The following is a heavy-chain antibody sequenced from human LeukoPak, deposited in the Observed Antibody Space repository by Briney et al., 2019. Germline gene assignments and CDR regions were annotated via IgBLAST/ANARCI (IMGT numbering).Heavy chain of an antibody. Sequence: ASVKVSCKASGGTLSSYAISWVRQAHGQGLEWMGGIIPIFGTANYAQKFQGRVTITTDESTSTAYMELSSLRSEDTAVYYCARKIRGYFDYWGQGTLVTVSS. CDR1: GGTLSSYA. J-gene: IGHJ4*02. D-gene: IGHD3-16*01. V-gene: IGHV1-69*05. CDR2: IIPIFGTA. CDR3: ARKIRGYFDY.